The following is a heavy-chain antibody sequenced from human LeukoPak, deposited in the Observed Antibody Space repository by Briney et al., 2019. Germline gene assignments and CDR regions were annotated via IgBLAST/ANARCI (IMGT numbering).Heavy chain of an antibody. V-gene: IGHV4-59*08. Sequence: PSETLSLTCTVSGGSISSDYWNWIRQPPGVGLEWIAYINYNGATNYNPSLKSRVTISVDTSKNQFSLKLSSVTAADTAVYYCASLWFGRNWFDPWGQGTLVTVSS. CDR2: INYNGAT. J-gene: IGHJ5*02. CDR1: GGSISSDY. D-gene: IGHD3-10*01. CDR3: ASLWFGRNWFDP.